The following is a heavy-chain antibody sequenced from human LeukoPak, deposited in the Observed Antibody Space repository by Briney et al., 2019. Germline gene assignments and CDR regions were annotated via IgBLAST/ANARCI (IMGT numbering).Heavy chain of an antibody. D-gene: IGHD3-10*01. J-gene: IGHJ4*02. Sequence: GGSLRLSCAASGFTFSSYAVSWIRQAPGKGLEWVSYISRGGNSIYYADSVKGRFTISRDNAKNSLYLQMNSLRAEDTAVYYCARAGSGTYLSIYWGQGTLVTVSS. CDR3: ARAGSGTYLSIY. V-gene: IGHV3-11*01. CDR2: ISRGGNSI. CDR1: GFTFSSYA.